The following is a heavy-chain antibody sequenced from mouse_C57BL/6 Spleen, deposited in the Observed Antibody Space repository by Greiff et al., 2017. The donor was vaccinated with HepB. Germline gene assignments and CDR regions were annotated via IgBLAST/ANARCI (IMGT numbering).Heavy chain of an antibody. J-gene: IGHJ4*01. CDR2: INPNNGGT. V-gene: IGHV1-26*01. Sequence: VQLQQSGPELVKPGASVKISCKASGYTFTDYYMNWVKQSHGKSLEWIGDINPNNGGTSYNQKFKGKATLTVDKSSSTAYMELRSLTSEDSAVYYCARKGGHYYAMDYWGQGTSVTVSS. CDR1: GYTFTDYY. CDR3: ARKGGHYYAMDY. D-gene: IGHD1-1*02.